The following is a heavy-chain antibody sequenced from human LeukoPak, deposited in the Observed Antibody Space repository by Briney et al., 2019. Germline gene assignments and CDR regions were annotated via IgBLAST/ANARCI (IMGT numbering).Heavy chain of an antibody. CDR1: GCSTTRSSYY. V-gene: IGHV4-39*01. CDR2: MFHGGST. D-gene: IGHD3-22*01. CDR3: ARAFSSGYWFDP. Sequence: PSETLSLTCTVSGCSTTRSSYYWVWIRQPPGEGLEWIGSMFHGGSTYDNPSLKSRVTISGDTSKNQFSMKLTSVIATDTAIYYCARAFSSGYWFDPWGQGTLVTVSS. J-gene: IGHJ5*02.